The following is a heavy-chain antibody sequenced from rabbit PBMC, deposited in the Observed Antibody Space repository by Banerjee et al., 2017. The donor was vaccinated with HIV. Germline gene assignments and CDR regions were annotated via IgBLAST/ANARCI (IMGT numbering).Heavy chain of an antibody. CDR2: MDASSSGST. Sequence: QEQLKETGGGLVQPGGSLTLSCKASGFAFSSYYMRWVRQAPGKGLEWIACMDASSSGSTNYASWAKGRFTISKTSSTTVTLQMTSLTAADTATYCCARGDGAYAGYDGLWGPWTLVTVS. D-gene: IGHD7-1*01. CDR1: GFAFSSYYM. CDR3: ARGDGAYAGYDGL. J-gene: IGHJ6*01. V-gene: IGHV1S45*01.